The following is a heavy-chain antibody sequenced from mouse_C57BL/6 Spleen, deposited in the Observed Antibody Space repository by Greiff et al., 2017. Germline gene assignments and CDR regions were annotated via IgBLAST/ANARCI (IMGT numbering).Heavy chain of an antibody. CDR3: AREFYGMRDY. J-gene: IGHJ4*01. Sequence: QVQLQQPGAELVRPGSSVKLSCKASGYTFTSYWMHWVKQRPIQGLEWIGNIDPSDSETHYNQKFKDKATLTVDKSSSTAYMQLSSLTSEDSAVYYCAREFYGMRDYWGQGTSVTVSS. D-gene: IGHD2-1*01. CDR1: GYTFTSYW. V-gene: IGHV1-52*01. CDR2: IDPSDSET.